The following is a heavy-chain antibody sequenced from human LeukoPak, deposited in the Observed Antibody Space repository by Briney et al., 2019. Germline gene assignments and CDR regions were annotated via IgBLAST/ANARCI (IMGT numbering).Heavy chain of an antibody. CDR2: IYYSGST. V-gene: IGHV4-59*12. CDR3: ARTSIAARRANAFDI. J-gene: IGHJ3*02. CDR1: GGSISSYY. D-gene: IGHD6-6*01. Sequence: SETLSLTRTVSGGSISSYYWSWIRQPPGKGLEWIGYIYYSGSTYYNPSLKSRVTISVDRSKNQFSLKLSSVTAADTAVYYCARTSIAARRANAFDIWGQGTMVTVSS.